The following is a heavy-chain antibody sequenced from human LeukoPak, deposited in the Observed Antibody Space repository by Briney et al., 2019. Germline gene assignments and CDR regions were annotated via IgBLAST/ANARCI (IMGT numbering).Heavy chain of an antibody. CDR2: IYYSGST. J-gene: IGHJ6*02. CDR1: GGSISSSSYN. V-gene: IGHV4-39*01. Sequence: SETLSLTCTVSGGSISSSSYNWGWIRQPPGKGLEWIGSIYYSGSTYYNPSLKSRVTISVDTSKNQFSLKLSSVTAADTAVYYCARWRDPMVYAPHYYYGMDVWGQGTTVTVSS. D-gene: IGHD2-8*01. CDR3: ARWRDPMVYAPHYYYGMDV.